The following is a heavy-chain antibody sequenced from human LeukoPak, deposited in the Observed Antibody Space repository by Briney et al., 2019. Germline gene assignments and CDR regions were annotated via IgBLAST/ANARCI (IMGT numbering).Heavy chain of an antibody. J-gene: IGHJ4*02. V-gene: IGHV3-23*01. D-gene: IGHD6-19*01. CDR1: GFTFSSYG. CDR2: ISGSGGST. CDR3: AKDGKLGSGWYLDY. Sequence: PGGSLRLSCAASGFTFSSYGMSWVRQAPGKGLEWVSAISGSGGSTYYADSVKGRFTISRDNSKNTLYLQMNSLRAEDTAVYYCAKDGKLGSGWYLDYWGQGTLVTVSS.